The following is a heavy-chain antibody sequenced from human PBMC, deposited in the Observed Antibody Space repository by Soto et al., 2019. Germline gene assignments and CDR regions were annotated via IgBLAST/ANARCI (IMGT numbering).Heavy chain of an antibody. CDR2: ISGSGGST. Sequence: EVQLLESGGGLVQPGGSLRLSCAASGFTFSSCAMNSVRQAPGKGLEWVSVISGSGGSTYYTDSVKGRFTISRDNSKNTLYLQMNSLRAEDTAVYYCARRSSSWYFDCWGQGTLVTVSS. CDR3: ARRSSSWYFDC. J-gene: IGHJ4*02. D-gene: IGHD6-13*01. V-gene: IGHV3-23*01. CDR1: GFTFSSCA.